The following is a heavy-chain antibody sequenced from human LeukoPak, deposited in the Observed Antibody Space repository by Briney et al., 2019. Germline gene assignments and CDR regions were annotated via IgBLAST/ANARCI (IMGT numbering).Heavy chain of an antibody. D-gene: IGHD1-26*01. Sequence: GGSLSLSCAASGFTFSSYGMSWVRQAPGKGLEWVSGISGGGDSTHYADSVKGRFTISRDNSKNTLYLQMNSLRAEDTAVYYCAKYSGTYYYCYSMNVWGKGTTVTVSS. V-gene: IGHV3-23*01. CDR2: ISGGGDST. CDR1: GFTFSSYG. CDR3: AKYSGTYYYCYSMNV. J-gene: IGHJ6*03.